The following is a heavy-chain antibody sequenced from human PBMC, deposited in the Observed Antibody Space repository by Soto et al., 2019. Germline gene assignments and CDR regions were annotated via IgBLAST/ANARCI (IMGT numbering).Heavy chain of an antibody. CDR3: ARDPEPPPGIAAAGPVR. J-gene: IGHJ4*02. V-gene: IGHV1-69*08. CDR1: GGTFSSYT. CDR2: IIPILGIA. Sequence: QLELVQSGAEVKKAGSSVKVSCKASGGTFSSYTISWVRQAPGQGLEWMGRIIPILGIANYAQKFQGRVTIIADKSTSTAYMELSSLRSEDTAVYYCARDPEPPPGIAAAGPVRWGQGTLVTVSS. D-gene: IGHD6-13*01.